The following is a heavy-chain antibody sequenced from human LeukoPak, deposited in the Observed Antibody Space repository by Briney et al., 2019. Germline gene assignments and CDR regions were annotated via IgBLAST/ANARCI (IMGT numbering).Heavy chain of an antibody. J-gene: IGHJ5*02. CDR3: AKEGQLGEDINWFDP. CDR2: IFGSGGST. CDR1: GFTFSSYA. Sequence: PGGSLRLPCAASGFTFSSYAMYWVRQAPGKGLEWVSGIFGSGGSTHYADSVKGRFTISRDNSKNTVYLQMNSLRAEDTAVYYCAKEGQLGEDINWFDPWGPGTLVTVSS. D-gene: IGHD6-6*01. V-gene: IGHV3-23*01.